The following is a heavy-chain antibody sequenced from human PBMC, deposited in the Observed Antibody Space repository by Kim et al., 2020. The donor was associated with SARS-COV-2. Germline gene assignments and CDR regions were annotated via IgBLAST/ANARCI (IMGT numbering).Heavy chain of an antibody. D-gene: IGHD3-9*01. V-gene: IGHV4-4*07. Sequence: SETLSLTCTVSGGSISSYYWSWIRQPAGKGLEWIGRIYTSGSTNYNPSLKSRVTMSVDTSKNQFSLKLSSVTAADKAVYYCAREEMTIFGTHAFDIWGQGTMVTVSS. CDR2: IYTSGST. CDR3: AREEMTIFGTHAFDI. J-gene: IGHJ3*02. CDR1: GGSISSYY.